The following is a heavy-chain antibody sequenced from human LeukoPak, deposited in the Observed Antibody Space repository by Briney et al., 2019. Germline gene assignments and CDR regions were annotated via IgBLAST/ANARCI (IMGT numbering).Heavy chain of an antibody. CDR1: GFTFRSHD. CDR3: AREYYDSSDYPRQHYFDY. Sequence: GGSLRLSCAASGFTFRSHDMSWVRQAPGKGLEWVSGISASGGSTFYADSVKGRFTISRDNSKNTLYLQMNSLRAEDTAVYYCAREYYDSSDYPRQHYFDYWGQGTLVTVSS. J-gene: IGHJ4*02. D-gene: IGHD3-22*01. CDR2: ISASGGST. V-gene: IGHV3-23*01.